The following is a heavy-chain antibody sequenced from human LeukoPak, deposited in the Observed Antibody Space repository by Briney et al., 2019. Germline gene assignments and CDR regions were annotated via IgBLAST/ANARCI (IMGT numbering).Heavy chain of an antibody. CDR2: IYYSGST. V-gene: IGHV4-39*01. CDR1: GGSISSSSYY. CDR3: ARQGCSGGSCYPGYYYYYYMDV. D-gene: IGHD2-15*01. Sequence: PSETLSLTCTVSGGSISSSSYYWGWIRQPPGKGLEWIGSIYYSGSTYYNPSLKSRVTISVDTSKNQCSLKLRSVTAADTAVYYCARQGCSGGSCYPGYYYYYYMDVWGKGTTVTISS. J-gene: IGHJ6*03.